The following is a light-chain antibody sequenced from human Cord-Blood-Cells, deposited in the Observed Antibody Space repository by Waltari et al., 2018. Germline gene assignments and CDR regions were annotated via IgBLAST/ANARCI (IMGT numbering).Light chain of an antibody. Sequence: DIVMTQSPDSLSVSLGERATINCKSRQSVLYSSNNKNYLAWYQEKPRQPPKLLIYWASTRESGGPDRFSGSGSGTDFTLTISSLQAEDVAVYYCQKYYSTPYTFGQGTNLEIK. CDR1: QSVLYSSNNKNY. J-gene: IGKJ2*01. CDR3: QKYYSTPYT. CDR2: WAS. V-gene: IGKV4-1*01.